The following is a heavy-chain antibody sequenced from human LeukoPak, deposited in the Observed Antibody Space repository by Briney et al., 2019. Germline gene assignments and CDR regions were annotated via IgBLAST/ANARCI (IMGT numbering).Heavy chain of an antibody. D-gene: IGHD2-2*01. Sequence: GASVKVSCKASGYTFTSYGISWVRQAPGQGLEWMGWISAYNGNTNYAQKLQGRVTMTTDTSTSTAYMELRSLRSDDTAVYYCARERVAVIVVPAAIRFGYYYYGMDAWGQGTTVTVSS. CDR3: ARERVAVIVVPAAIRFGYYYYGMDA. J-gene: IGHJ6*02. CDR1: GYTFTSYG. V-gene: IGHV1-18*01. CDR2: ISAYNGNT.